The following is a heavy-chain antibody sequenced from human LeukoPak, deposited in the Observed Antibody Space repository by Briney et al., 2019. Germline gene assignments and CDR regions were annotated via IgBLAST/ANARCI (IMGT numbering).Heavy chain of an antibody. CDR1: GFTFSYTW. Sequence: KPGGSLRLSCAASGFTFSYTWMNWVRQVPGKGLEWVGRVKSKSDGGTVDYAAPVKGRFTISRDDSKNTLYLQMNSLETEDTAVYYCTTGPDMPPHLWFGEITYYFDYWGQGTLVTVSS. CDR2: VKSKSDGGTV. V-gene: IGHV3-15*07. D-gene: IGHD3-10*01. CDR3: TTGPDMPPHLWFGEITYYFDY. J-gene: IGHJ4*02.